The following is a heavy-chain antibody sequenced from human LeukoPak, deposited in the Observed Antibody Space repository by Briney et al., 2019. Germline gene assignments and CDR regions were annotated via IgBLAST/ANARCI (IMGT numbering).Heavy chain of an antibody. D-gene: IGHD1-26*01. CDR3: ARGRAWELLGIDY. CDR2: ISDTSSTI. CDR1: GFTFSTYP. V-gene: IGHV3-48*04. J-gene: IGHJ4*02. Sequence: PAGSLRLSCAASGFTFSTYPMNWVRQAPGKGLEWLSYISDTSSTIYYADSVKGRFTISRDNTKNSLYLQMNSLRAEDTAVYYCARGRAWELLGIDYWGQGTLVTVSS.